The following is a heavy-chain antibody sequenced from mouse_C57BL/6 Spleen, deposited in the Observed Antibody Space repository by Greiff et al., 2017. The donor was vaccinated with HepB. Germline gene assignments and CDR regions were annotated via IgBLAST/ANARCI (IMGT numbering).Heavy chain of an antibody. CDR2: INYDGSST. Sequence: EVKLMESEGGLVQPGSSMKLSCTASGFTFSDYYMAWVRQVPEKGLEWVANINYDGSSTYYLDSLKSRFIISRDNAKNILYLQMSSLKSEDTATYYCARGGPYYAMDYWGQGTSVTVSS. V-gene: IGHV5-16*01. CDR1: GFTFSDYY. CDR3: ARGGPYYAMDY. J-gene: IGHJ4*01.